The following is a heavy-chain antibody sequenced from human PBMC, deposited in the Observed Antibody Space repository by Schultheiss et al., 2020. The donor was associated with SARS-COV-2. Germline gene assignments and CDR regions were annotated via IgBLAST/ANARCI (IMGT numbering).Heavy chain of an antibody. D-gene: IGHD3-3*01. CDR1: GGSFSGYY. V-gene: IGHV4-59*12. CDR2: IYYSGST. J-gene: IGHJ5*02. Sequence: SETLSLTCAVYGGSFSGYYWSWIRQPPGKGLEWIGYIYYSGSTNYNPSLKSRVTISVDTSKNQFSLKLSSVTAADTAVYYCARFTIFGVVRAVSFDPWGQGTLVTVSS. CDR3: ARFTIFGVVRAVSFDP.